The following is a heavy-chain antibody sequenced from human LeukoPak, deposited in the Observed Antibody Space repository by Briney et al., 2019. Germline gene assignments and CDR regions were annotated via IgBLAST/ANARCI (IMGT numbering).Heavy chain of an antibody. D-gene: IGHD3-3*01. Sequence: SETLSLTCTVSGGSIRSSYYYWGWIRQPPGKGLEWIGSIYDSGSTYYNPSLKSRVTISVDTSKNQFSLKLNSVTAADTAVYYCASSYDFWSGYEYYFDYWGQGTLVTVSS. CDR2: IYDSGST. V-gene: IGHV4-39*01. J-gene: IGHJ4*02. CDR1: GGSIRSSYYY. CDR3: ASSYDFWSGYEYYFDY.